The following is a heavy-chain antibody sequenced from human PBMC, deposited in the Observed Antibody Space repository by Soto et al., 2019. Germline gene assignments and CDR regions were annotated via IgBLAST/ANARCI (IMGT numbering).Heavy chain of an antibody. Sequence: SVKVSCKASGGTFSSYAISWVRQAPGQGLEWMGGIIPIFGTANYAQKFQGRVTITADESTSTAYMELSSLRSEDTAVYYCAHSARKYYYDSSGYAFDIWGQGTMVTVSS. CDR3: AHSARKYYYDSSGYAFDI. D-gene: IGHD3-22*01. CDR1: GGTFSSYA. CDR2: IIPIFGTA. J-gene: IGHJ3*02. V-gene: IGHV1-69*13.